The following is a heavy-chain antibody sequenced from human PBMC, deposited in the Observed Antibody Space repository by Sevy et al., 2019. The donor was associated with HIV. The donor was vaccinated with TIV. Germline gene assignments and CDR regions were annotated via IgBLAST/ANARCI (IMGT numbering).Heavy chain of an antibody. D-gene: IGHD2-15*01. Sequence: GGSLRLSCAASGFTFSNYAMHWVRQRPDKGLEWVAAISYDGSKTYYVDSVQGRFTTSRDNSNNTLYLQMNSLRAEETALYHCAKVEDVRVVDGASYGMDVWGQGTTVTVSS. V-gene: IGHV3-30*18. CDR1: GFTFSNYA. J-gene: IGHJ6*02. CDR2: ISYDGSKT. CDR3: AKVEDVRVVDGASYGMDV.